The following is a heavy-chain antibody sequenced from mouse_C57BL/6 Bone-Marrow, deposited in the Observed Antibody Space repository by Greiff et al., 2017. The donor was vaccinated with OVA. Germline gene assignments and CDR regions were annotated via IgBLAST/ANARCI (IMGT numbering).Heavy chain of an antibody. Sequence: QVQLKESGPGLVQPSQSLSLTCTASGFSFTSYGVHWVRQSPGKGLEWLGVICSGGSTDYNAAFMSRLSITKDNSKSQVYFKMNSLQADDTAPYLWAMDDWGQGTSVTVSS. D-gene: IGHD5-5*01. CDR2: ICSGGST. J-gene: IGHJ4*01. V-gene: IGHV2-5*01. CDR1: GFSFTSYG. CDR3: AMDD.